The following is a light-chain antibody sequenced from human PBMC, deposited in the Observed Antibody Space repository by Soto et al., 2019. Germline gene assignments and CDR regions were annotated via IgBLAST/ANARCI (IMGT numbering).Light chain of an antibody. V-gene: IGKV3-15*01. CDR2: GAS. J-gene: IGKJ1*01. Sequence: EIVMTQSPATLSVSPGEGATLSCRASQSVSSKLAWYQQKPGQAPRLLIYGASTRATGIPGRFSGSGSGTEFTLIISSLQSEDSAVYYCQQYSSWLWTFGQGTKVEIK. CDR1: QSVSSK. CDR3: QQYSSWLWT.